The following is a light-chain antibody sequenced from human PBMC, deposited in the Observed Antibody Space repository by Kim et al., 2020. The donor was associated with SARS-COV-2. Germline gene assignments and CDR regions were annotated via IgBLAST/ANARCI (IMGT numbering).Light chain of an antibody. J-gene: IGLJ2*01. CDR3: CSYAGSSTLL. Sequence: GKSIAVSCTGTSSDIGSYNLVSWCQQHPGQAPKLMIYEGSKRPSGVPNRFSGSKSGNTASLTISGLQAEDEADYYCCSYAGSSTLLFGGGTQLTVL. CDR2: EGS. CDR1: SSDIGSYNL. V-gene: IGLV2-23*01.